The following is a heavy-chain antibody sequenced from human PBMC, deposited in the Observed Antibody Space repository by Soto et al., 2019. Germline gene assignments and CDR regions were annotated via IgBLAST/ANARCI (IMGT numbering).Heavy chain of an antibody. CDR3: ARGPRGHRPPQRFFDY. V-gene: IGHV4-31*03. CDR2: IYYSGST. Sequence: PSETLSLTCTVSGGSISSGGYYWSWIRQHPGKGLEWIGYIYYSGSTYYNPSLKSRVTISVDTSKNQFSLKLSSVTAADTAVYYCARGPRGHRPPQRFFDYWGQGTLVTVSS. D-gene: IGHD3-16*01. CDR1: GGSISSGGYY. J-gene: IGHJ4*02.